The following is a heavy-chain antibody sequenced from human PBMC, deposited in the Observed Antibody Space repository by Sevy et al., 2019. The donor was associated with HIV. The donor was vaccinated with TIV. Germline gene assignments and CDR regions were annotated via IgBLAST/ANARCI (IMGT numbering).Heavy chain of an antibody. CDR2: VYPNSGGT. V-gene: IGHV1-2*06. D-gene: IGHD1-7*01. J-gene: IGHJ6*02. CDR3: ARDGGGGTTNSGMDV. Sequence: ASVKVSCKASGYTFTGDYLHWVRQAPGQGLEWMGRVYPNSGGTNYAQKFQGRVTMTRDTSISTAYMELSRLRSDDTAVYYCARDGGGGTTNSGMDVWGQGTTVTVS. CDR1: GYTFTGDY.